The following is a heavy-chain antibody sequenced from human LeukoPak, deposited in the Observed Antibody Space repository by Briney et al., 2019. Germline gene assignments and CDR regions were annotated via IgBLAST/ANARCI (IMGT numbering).Heavy chain of an antibody. CDR3: ARAGGDFWSGYYNWFDP. Sequence: PSETLSLTCTVSGGSISSYYWSWIRQPPGKGLEWIGYIYYSGSTNYNPSLKSRVTISVDTSKNQFSLKPSSVTAADTAVYYCARAGGDFWSGYYNWFDPWGQGTLVTVSS. D-gene: IGHD3-3*01. J-gene: IGHJ5*02. V-gene: IGHV4-59*01. CDR2: IYYSGST. CDR1: GGSISSYY.